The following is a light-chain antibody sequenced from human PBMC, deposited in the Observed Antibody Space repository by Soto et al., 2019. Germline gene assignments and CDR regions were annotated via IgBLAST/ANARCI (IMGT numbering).Light chain of an antibody. CDR3: QQYYSTPLT. Sequence: DIVMTQSPDSLAVSLGERATINCKSSQSVLYSSNNKNYLAWYQHKPGQPPRLLIYWASTRESGVPDRFSGRWSGTDFTLTISSLQAEDVAVYYCQQYYSTPLTFGGGTRVEIK. CDR2: WAS. V-gene: IGKV4-1*01. CDR1: QSVLYSSNNKNY. J-gene: IGKJ4*01.